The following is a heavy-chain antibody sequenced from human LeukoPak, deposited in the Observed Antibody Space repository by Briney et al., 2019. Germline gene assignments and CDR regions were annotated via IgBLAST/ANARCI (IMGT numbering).Heavy chain of an antibody. J-gene: IGHJ4*02. Sequence: GGSLRLSCAASGFTVSSNYMNWVRQAPGKGLEWVSVIYSGGSTYYADSVKGRFTISRDNSKNTLCLQMNSLRAEDTAVYYCARSEMATILGFDYWGQGTLVTVSS. D-gene: IGHD5-24*01. CDR1: GFTVSSNY. CDR2: IYSGGST. V-gene: IGHV3-53*01. CDR3: ARSEMATILGFDY.